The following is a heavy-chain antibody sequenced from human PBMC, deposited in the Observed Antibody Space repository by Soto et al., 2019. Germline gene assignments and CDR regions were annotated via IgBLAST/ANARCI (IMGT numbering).Heavy chain of an antibody. CDR3: ASRPYSSSWYLTYYFDY. J-gene: IGHJ4*02. D-gene: IGHD6-13*01. CDR2: IYHSGST. CDR1: GGSISSSNW. Sequence: SETLSLTCAVSGGSISSSNWWSWVRQPPGKGLEWIGEIYHSGSTNYNPSLKSRVTISVDKSKNQFSLKLGSVTAADTAVYYCASRPYSSSWYLTYYFDYWGQGTLVTVSS. V-gene: IGHV4-4*02.